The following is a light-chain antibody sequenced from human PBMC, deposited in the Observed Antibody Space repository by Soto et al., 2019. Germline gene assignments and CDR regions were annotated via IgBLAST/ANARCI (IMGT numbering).Light chain of an antibody. CDR3: QQSYSSLWT. V-gene: IGKV3D-20*02. CDR1: QTITTNY. J-gene: IGKJ1*01. Sequence: EIVMTQSPVTLSLSPGARATLSCRASQTITTNYLAWYQQKPGQAPRLLIYDASNRATGIPARFSGSGSETDFTLTISSLQPEDFATYYCQQSYSSLWTFGQGTKVDIK. CDR2: DAS.